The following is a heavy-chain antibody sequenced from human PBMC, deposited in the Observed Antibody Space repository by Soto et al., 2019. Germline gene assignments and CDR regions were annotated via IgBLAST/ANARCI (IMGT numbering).Heavy chain of an antibody. Sequence: GGSLRLSCAASGFTFSSYWMHWVRQAPGKGLAWVSRICRDETTTTYADSVKSRFTISSDNAKNSMYLPMNSLRAVNTAVYYCARLPYCRSSGCYSWFDPWGQGTLVTVSS. CDR1: GFTFSSYW. J-gene: IGHJ5*02. V-gene: IGHV3-74*01. CDR3: ARLPYCRSSGCYSWFDP. CDR2: ICRDETTT. D-gene: IGHD2-2*01.